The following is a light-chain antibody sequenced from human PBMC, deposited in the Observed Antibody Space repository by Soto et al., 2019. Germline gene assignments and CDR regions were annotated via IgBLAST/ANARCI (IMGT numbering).Light chain of an antibody. CDR2: DVS. V-gene: IGLV2-14*03. Sequence: QSALTQPASVSGSPGQWIAISCTGARTDVDGYDYVSWYHHHPAQAPQLMIYDVSNRPAGVPDRFSGSKSGNTASLTISGRQAEDEADYYCTSYTSSTPFYVFGTGTKLTVL. J-gene: IGLJ1*01. CDR1: RTDVDGYDY. CDR3: TSYTSSTPFYV.